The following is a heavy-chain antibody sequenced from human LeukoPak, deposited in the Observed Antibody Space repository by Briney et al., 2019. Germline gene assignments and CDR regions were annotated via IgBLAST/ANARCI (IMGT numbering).Heavy chain of an antibody. Sequence: PGGSLRLSCAASGFTFTGYGMHWVRQAPGKGLEWVAVISYDGTNKYYADSVKGRFTISRDNSKNTLYLQMNSLRAEDTAVYYCAGGNTYYDFWSGYSDNWFDPWGQGTLVTVSS. CDR1: GFTFTGYG. CDR2: ISYDGTNK. V-gene: IGHV3-33*01. CDR3: AGGNTYYDFWSGYSDNWFDP. J-gene: IGHJ5*02. D-gene: IGHD3-3*01.